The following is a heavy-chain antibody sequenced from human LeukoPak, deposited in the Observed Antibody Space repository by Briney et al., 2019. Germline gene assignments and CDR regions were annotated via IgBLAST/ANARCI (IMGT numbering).Heavy chain of an antibody. CDR2: IKQDGSEK. CDR1: GFTFSSYW. J-gene: IGHJ6*03. D-gene: IGHD3-3*01. CDR3: ARDTEVYYDFWSGYFNYYYMDV. Sequence: TGGSLRLSCAASGFTFSSYWMSWVRQAPGKGLGWVANIKQDGSEKYYVDSVKGRFTISRDNAKNSLYLQMNSLRAEDTAVYYCARDTEVYYDFWSGYFNYYYMDVWGKGTTVTVSS. V-gene: IGHV3-7*01.